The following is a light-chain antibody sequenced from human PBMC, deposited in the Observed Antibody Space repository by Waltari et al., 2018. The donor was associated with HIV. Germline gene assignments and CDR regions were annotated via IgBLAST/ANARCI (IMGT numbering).Light chain of an antibody. J-gene: IGKJ1*01. V-gene: IGKV1-5*03. Sequence: DIQMTQSPSTLSASVGDRVTITCRASQSFSSWLSLFQQKPGKAPKLLIYKASTVESGVPSRFSGSGSGTEFTLTINNLQPDDFATYYCQHFSAYSPWTFGQGTKVEV. CDR3: QHFSAYSPWT. CDR1: QSFSSW. CDR2: KAS.